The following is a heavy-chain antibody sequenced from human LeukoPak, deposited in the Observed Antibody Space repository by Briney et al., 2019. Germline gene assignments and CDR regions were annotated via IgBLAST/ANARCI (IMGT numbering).Heavy chain of an antibody. V-gene: IGHV3-66*02. CDR2: IYSGGST. D-gene: IGHD3-3*01. J-gene: IGHJ3*02. CDR3: ARVGGDYDFWSGYLAPGAFDI. Sequence: LTGGSLRLPCAASGFTFSSYSMNWVRQAPGKGLEWVSVIYSGGSTYYADSVKGRFTISRDNSKNTLYLQMNSLRAEDTAVYYCARVGGDYDFWSGYLAPGAFDIWGQGTMVTVSS. CDR1: GFTFSSYS.